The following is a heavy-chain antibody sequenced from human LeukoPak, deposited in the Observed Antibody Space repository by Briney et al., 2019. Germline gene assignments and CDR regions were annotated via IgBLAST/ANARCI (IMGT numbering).Heavy chain of an antibody. V-gene: IGHV1-69*13. CDR2: IIPIFGTA. Sequence: SVTVSCKAFGDTFNRDPSSWARQAPGQGVEWMGGIIPIFGTANYAQNFQGRLTIAADEARRTAYMELGSLRSEDTAVYYCARGGGVLRYIDWLSYWGQGTLVTVSS. CDR1: GDTFNRDP. J-gene: IGHJ4*02. D-gene: IGHD3-9*01. CDR3: ARGGGVLRYIDWLSY.